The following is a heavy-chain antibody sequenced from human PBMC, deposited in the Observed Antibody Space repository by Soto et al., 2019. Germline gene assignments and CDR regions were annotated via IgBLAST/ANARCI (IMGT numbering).Heavy chain of an antibody. CDR2: IYYSGTT. J-gene: IGHJ6*02. D-gene: IGHD5-12*01. Sequence: PSETLSLTCTVSGASISSGDYYWTWIRQPPEKGLGWIGYIYYSGTTYYNPSLKSRVSISLDTSKNRFSLQLTSVTAADTGVYYCALRFGTAWGQGTTVTVSS. V-gene: IGHV4-30-4*01. CDR1: GASISSGDYY. CDR3: ALRFGTA.